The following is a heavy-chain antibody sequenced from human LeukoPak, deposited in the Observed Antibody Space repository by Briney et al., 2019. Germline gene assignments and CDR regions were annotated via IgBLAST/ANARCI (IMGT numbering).Heavy chain of an antibody. Sequence: GGSLRLSCAASGFTFSSYAMSWVRQAPGKGLEWVSAISGSGGSTYYADSVKGRFTISRDNSKNTLYLQMNSLRAEDTAVYYCAKDRGLSIVGATSDDAFDIWGQGTMVTVSS. D-gene: IGHD1-26*01. CDR2: ISGSGGST. CDR3: AKDRGLSIVGATSDDAFDI. V-gene: IGHV3-23*01. CDR1: GFTFSSYA. J-gene: IGHJ3*02.